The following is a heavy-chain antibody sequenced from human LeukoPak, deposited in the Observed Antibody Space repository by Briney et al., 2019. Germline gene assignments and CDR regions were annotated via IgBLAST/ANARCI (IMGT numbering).Heavy chain of an antibody. D-gene: IGHD6-19*01. CDR3: ARWYSSGWAFDY. J-gene: IGHJ4*02. Sequence: PSETLSLTCTVSGGSISSSYWGWIRQPPGKGLEWIVTVYDSGNTKYNPSLESRVTMSVDTSKNQFSLKLSSVTAADTAVYYCARWYSSGWAFDYWGQGTLVTVSS. V-gene: IGHV4-59*08. CDR2: VYDSGNT. CDR1: GGSISSSY.